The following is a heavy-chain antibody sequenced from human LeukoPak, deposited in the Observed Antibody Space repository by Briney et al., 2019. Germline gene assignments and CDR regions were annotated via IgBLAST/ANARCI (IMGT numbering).Heavy chain of an antibody. CDR2: IIPIFGTA. J-gene: IGHJ4*02. Sequence: SVKVSCKASGGTFSSYAISWVRQAPGQGLEWMGGIIPIFGTANYAQKFQGRVTITADESTSTASMELSSLRSEDTAVYYCARGFVGIAAAGTGYFDYWGQGTLVTVSS. CDR3: ARGFVGIAAAGTGYFDY. D-gene: IGHD6-13*01. V-gene: IGHV1-69*13. CDR1: GGTFSSYA.